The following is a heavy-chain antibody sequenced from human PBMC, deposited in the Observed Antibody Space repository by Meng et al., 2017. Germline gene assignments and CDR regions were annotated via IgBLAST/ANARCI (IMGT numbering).Heavy chain of an antibody. CDR2: ISSSSTYK. CDR1: GFSFTNYA. V-gene: IGHV3-21*01. Sequence: VPLWVFGGDLVKPGGSLRLSCAASGFSFTNYAMSWVRQAPGKGLEWVSSISSSSTYKYYADSVKGRFTISRDDPNNSLYVQMNSLTAGDTAVYYCVRGSGSYSSWGQGTLVTASS. J-gene: IGHJ5*02. CDR3: VRGSGSYSS. D-gene: IGHD1-26*01.